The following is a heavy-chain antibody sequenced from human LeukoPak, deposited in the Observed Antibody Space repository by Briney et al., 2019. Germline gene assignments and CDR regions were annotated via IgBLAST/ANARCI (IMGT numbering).Heavy chain of an antibody. CDR2: INPNSGGT. D-gene: IGHD6-13*01. CDR3: ARDLRGYSSSWLFDP. J-gene: IGHJ5*02. V-gene: IGHV1-2*02. Sequence: ASVKASCKASGYTFTGYYMHWVRQAPGQGLEWMGWINPNSGGTNYAQKFQGRVTMTRDTSISTAYMELSRLRSDDTAVYYCARDLRGYSSSWLFDPWGQGTLVTVSS. CDR1: GYTFTGYY.